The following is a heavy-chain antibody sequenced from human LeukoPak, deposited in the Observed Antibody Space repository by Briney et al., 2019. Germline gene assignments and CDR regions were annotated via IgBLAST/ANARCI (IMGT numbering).Heavy chain of an antibody. Sequence: GRSLRLSCAASGFIFSTYAMHWVRQSPDKGLESVASISYDGSFKYYVDSVKGRFTISRDNSKNTLYLQMNSLRPEDTAVYYCAKGLRLDLGELSTFDYWGQGTLVTVSS. CDR1: GFIFSTYA. J-gene: IGHJ4*02. D-gene: IGHD3-16*02. CDR3: AKGLRLDLGELSTFDY. CDR2: ISYDGSFK. V-gene: IGHV3-30*18.